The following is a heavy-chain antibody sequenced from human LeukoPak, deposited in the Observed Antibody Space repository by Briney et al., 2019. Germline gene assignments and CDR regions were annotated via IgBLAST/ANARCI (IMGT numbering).Heavy chain of an antibody. CDR1: GYSFTSYW. CDR2: IYPGDSDT. D-gene: IGHD3-22*01. J-gene: IGHJ4*02. V-gene: IGHV5-51*01. Sequence: GESLKISCKGSGYSFTSYWIGWVRQMPGKGLEWMGIIYPGDSDTRYSPSFQGQVTISADKSISTAYLQWSSLKASDTAMYYCARGRKYYDSSGYYYEGAVTADYWGQGILVTVSS. CDR3: ARGRKYYDSSGYYYEGAVTADY.